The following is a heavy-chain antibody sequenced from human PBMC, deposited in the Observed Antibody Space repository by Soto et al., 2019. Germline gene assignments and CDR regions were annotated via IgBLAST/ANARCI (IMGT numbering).Heavy chain of an antibody. CDR1: GGSMSSPNW. CDR3: ATGSPYYYGSGGMWDS. D-gene: IGHD3-10*01. J-gene: IGHJ4*02. V-gene: IGHV4-4*02. Sequence: QVRVQESSPGLVKPSGTLSLTCLVSGGSMSSPNWWTWVRPAPVKGMEWIAEIHHSGATNYSPSLKSRAVISIDKSNNQFSLQLTSVTAADTAVYYCATGSPYYYGSGGMWDSWGRGALVTVSS. CDR2: IHHSGAT.